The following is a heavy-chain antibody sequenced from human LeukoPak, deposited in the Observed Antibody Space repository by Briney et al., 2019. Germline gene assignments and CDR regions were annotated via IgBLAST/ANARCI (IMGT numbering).Heavy chain of an antibody. D-gene: IGHD3-10*01. CDR1: GYTFTSYY. CDR3: ARGEPTHLDLDGSDYYYYYYMDV. J-gene: IGHJ6*03. CDR2: INPSGGST. Sequence: ASVKVSCKASGYTFTSYYMHWVRQAPGQGLEWMGIINPSGGSTSYAQKFQGRVTMTRDTSTSTVYMELSSLRSEDTAVYYCARGEPTHLDLDGSDYYYYYYMDVWGKGTTVTISS. V-gene: IGHV1-46*01.